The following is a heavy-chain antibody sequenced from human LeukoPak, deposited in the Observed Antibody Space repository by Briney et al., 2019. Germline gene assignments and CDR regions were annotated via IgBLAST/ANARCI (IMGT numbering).Heavy chain of an antibody. V-gene: IGHV3-21*01. D-gene: IGHD2-15*01. J-gene: IGHJ3*02. Sequence: GGSLRLSCAASGFTFSSYSMNWVRQAPGKGLEWVSSISSSSSYIYYADSVKGRFTISRDNAKNSLYLQMNSLRAEDTAVYYCARDPGGRGAFDIWGQGTMVTVSS. CDR1: GFTFSSYS. CDR3: ARDPGGRGAFDI. CDR2: ISSSSSYI.